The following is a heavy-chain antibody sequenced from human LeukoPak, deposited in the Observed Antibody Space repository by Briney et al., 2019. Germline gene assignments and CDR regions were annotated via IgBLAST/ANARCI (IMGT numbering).Heavy chain of an antibody. CDR1: GGSISSGSYY. Sequence: SETLSLTCTVSGGSISSGSYYWSWIRQPAGKGLEWIGRIYTSGSTNYNPSLKSRVTISVDTSKNQFSLKLSSVTAADTAVYYCARDRGYSTHWGQGTLVTVSP. CDR2: IYTSGST. CDR3: ARDRGYSTH. D-gene: IGHD5-18*01. J-gene: IGHJ4*02. V-gene: IGHV4-61*02.